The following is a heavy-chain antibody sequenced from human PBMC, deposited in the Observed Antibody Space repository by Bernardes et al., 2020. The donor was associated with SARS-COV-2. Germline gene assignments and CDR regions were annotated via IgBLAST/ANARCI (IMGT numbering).Heavy chain of an antibody. CDR2: VHYSGTT. CDR3: ASQQGLVTQNYFDY. J-gene: IGHJ4*02. D-gene: IGHD6-19*01. Sequence: SETLSLTCAVSGGSISSSSYYWGWLRQPPGKGLDWIGSVHYSGTTYYNPPLKSRVTISVDTSNNQFSLKLTSVTAADTAVYYCASQQGLVTQNYFDYWGQGTLVTVSS. CDR1: GGSISSSSYY. V-gene: IGHV4-39*01.